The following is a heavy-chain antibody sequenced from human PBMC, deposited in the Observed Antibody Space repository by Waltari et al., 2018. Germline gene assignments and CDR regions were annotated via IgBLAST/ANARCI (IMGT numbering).Heavy chain of an antibody. CDR2: MNPNRGNT. V-gene: IGHV1-8*02. CDR1: GFTFSSYW. J-gene: IGHJ4*02. D-gene: IGHD2-2*01. Sequence: VQLVESGGGLVQPGGSLRLSCAASGFTFSSYWMSWVRQAPGKGLEWMGWMNPNRGNTGYAQKFQGRVTMTRNTSISTAYMELSSLRSEDTAVYYCARGRTSSTSCPSYWGQGTLVTVSS. CDR3: ARGRTSSTSCPSY.